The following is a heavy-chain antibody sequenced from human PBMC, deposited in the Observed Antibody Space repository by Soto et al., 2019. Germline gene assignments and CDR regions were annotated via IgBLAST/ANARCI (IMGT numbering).Heavy chain of an antibody. V-gene: IGHV3-74*01. CDR2: SNAEGSST. CDR3: GTVFDF. J-gene: IGHJ3*01. Sequence: GGSLRLSCAASGFTFSSYWMHWVRQVPGKGLVWVSRSNAEGSSTSYADSVRGRFTISRDNAKNTLYLQMNSLRTEDTAVYYCGTVFDFWGHGTMVTVSS. CDR1: GFTFSSYW. D-gene: IGHD2-2*01.